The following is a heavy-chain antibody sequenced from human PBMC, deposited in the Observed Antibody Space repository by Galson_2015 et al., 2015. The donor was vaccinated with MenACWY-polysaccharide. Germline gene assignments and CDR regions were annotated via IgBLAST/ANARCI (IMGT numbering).Heavy chain of an antibody. J-gene: IGHJ3*02. CDR2: TYRGSN. V-gene: IGHV6-1*01. CDR1: GDSVSNNHVA. Sequence: CAISGDSVSNNHVAWNWIRQSPSRGLEWLGRTYRGSNQYAASMRGRIAINSDKSTNQFSLQLSSVTPEDTGLYYCARGAYSSFYIWGQVTMVTGSS. CDR3: ARGAYSSFYI. D-gene: IGHD2-15*01.